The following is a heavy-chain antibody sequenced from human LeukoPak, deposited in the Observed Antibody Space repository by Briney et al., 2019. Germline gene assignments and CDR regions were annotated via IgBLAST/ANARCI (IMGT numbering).Heavy chain of an antibody. J-gene: IGHJ4*02. Sequence: GGSLRLSCTTSGFNFDDYGLSWVRQAPGEGLEWLGFIRSKGYGGTTEYAASVKGRFTISRDASKTIAYLQMNSLKTDDTGVYYCTRDSGYSVGWFSDHWGQGTLVTVSS. D-gene: IGHD6-19*01. CDR1: GFNFDDYG. V-gene: IGHV3-49*04. CDR2: IRSKGYGGTT. CDR3: TRDSGYSVGWFSDH.